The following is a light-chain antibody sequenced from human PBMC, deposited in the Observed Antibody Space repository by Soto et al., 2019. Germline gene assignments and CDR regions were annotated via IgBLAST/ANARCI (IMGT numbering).Light chain of an antibody. V-gene: IGLV2-14*03. J-gene: IGLJ2*01. CDR1: SSDIGAYNY. CDR2: DVN. Sequence: QSVLTQPASMSGSPGQSITISCTGTSSDIGAYNYVSWYQQHPGKAPKLMIYDVNIRPSGVSNRFSGSKSGNTASLTISGLQAEDEADYYCTSWTTSTTMIFGGGTKLTVL. CDR3: TSWTTSTTMI.